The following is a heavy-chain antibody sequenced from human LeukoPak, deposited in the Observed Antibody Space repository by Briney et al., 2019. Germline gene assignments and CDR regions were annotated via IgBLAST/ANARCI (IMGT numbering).Heavy chain of an antibody. CDR1: GDSVSSNSAA. Sequence: SQTLSLTCAISGDSVSSNSAAWHWIRQSPSRGLEWLGSTYYRSKWYNDYAVSVKSRITINPNTSKNQFSLQLNSVTPEDTAVYYCARGKAVAANWFDYWGQGTLVTVSS. CDR3: ARGKAVAANWFDY. J-gene: IGHJ4*02. CDR2: TYYRSKWYN. D-gene: IGHD6-19*01. V-gene: IGHV6-1*01.